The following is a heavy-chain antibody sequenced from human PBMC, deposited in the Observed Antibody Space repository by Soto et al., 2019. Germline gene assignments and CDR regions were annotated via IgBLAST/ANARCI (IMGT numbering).Heavy chain of an antibody. CDR1: GGSIISYY. CDR2: IXYSGRN. D-gene: IGHD3-10*01. Sequence: PXXTLSLTCTVSGGSIISYYWSWIRQPPGKGLEXIGYIXYSGRNTYTPXXKSRVNIXXDTSKNQFSLKLSSVTAADTAVYYCARVWGGAFDIWGQGTMVTVS. V-gene: IGHV4-59*01. CDR3: ARVWGGAFDI. J-gene: IGHJ3*02.